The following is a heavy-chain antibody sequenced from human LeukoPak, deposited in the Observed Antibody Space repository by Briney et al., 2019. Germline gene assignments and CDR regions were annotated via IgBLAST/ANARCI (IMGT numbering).Heavy chain of an antibody. CDR1: GGFFSGYY. D-gene: IGHD3-3*01. J-gene: IGHJ6*02. CDR2: NNPSGST. V-gene: IGHV4-34*01. Sequence: SETLFLTSAFYGGFFSGYYWRWLRHPPGKGLGLVGENNPSGSTNYNPSLKSRVTISVDTSKNHFSLKLSSVTAADTAVYYCARGPLTRDFWSGDKRYYYYGMDVWGQGTTVTVSS. CDR3: ARGPLTRDFWSGDKRYYYYGMDV.